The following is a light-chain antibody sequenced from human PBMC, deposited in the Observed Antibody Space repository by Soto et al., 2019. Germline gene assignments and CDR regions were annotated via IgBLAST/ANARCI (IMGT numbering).Light chain of an antibody. CDR2: DAS. J-gene: IGKJ5*01. CDR3: QQRSIWPIT. Sequence: EIVLTQSPATLSLSPGERATLSCRASQSVSSFLAWYRQKPAQAPRLLIYDASNRATGIPARFSGSGSGTDFTLTISSLEPEDFALYYCQQRSIWPITFGQGTRLEIK. CDR1: QSVSSF. V-gene: IGKV3-11*01.